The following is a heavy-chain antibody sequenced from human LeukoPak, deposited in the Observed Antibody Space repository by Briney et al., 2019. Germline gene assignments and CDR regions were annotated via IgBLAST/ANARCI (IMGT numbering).Heavy chain of an antibody. CDR2: ITQDGSEK. CDR3: ATGPRSSSCCPLDY. V-gene: IGHV3-7*01. J-gene: IGHJ4*02. Sequence: GGSLRLSCAASGFTFSSYWMSWVRQAPGKGLEWVANITQDGSEKYYVDSVKGRFTISRDNAKNSLYLQMKSLRAEDTAVFYCATGPRSSSCCPLDYWGQGTLVTVS. CDR1: GFTFSSYW. D-gene: IGHD2-2*01.